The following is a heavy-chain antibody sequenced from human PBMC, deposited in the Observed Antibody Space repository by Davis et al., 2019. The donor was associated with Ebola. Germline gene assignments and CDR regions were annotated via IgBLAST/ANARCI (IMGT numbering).Heavy chain of an antibody. CDR2: INHSGST. CDR3: ARVTGPLNPYCGRDCYSGVDY. CDR1: GGSFSGYY. V-gene: IGHV4-34*01. D-gene: IGHD2-21*02. Sequence: GSLILSCAVYGGSFSGYYWSWIRQPPGKGLEWIGEINHSGSTNYNPSLKSRVTISVDTSKNQFSLKLSSVTAADTAVYYCARVTGPLNPYCGRDCYSGVDYWGQGTLVTVSS. J-gene: IGHJ4*02.